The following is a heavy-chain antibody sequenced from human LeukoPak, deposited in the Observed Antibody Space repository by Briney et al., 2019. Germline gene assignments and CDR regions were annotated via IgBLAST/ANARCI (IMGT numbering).Heavy chain of an antibody. J-gene: IGHJ4*02. CDR2: INPSGGST. Sequence: ASVKVSCRASGYTFTSYYMHWARQAPGQGLEWMGIINPSGGSTSYAQKFQGRVTMTRDTSTSTVYMELSSLRSEDTAVYYCARARNDYDFWSGYSPANYFDYWGQGTLVTVSS. CDR1: GYTFTSYY. D-gene: IGHD3-3*01. V-gene: IGHV1-46*01. CDR3: ARARNDYDFWSGYSPANYFDY.